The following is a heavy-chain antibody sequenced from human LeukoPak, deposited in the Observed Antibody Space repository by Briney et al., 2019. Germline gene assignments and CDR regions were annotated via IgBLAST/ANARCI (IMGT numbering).Heavy chain of an antibody. Sequence: GASVRVSCRASGGTFSIDAISWVRQAPGQGLEWMGRIIPVLGIPNYAQKFQGRVTINADKSTSTAYMELSSLTSEDTAGYYCARGETYYYDSGGYPFASWGQGTLVTVSS. J-gene: IGHJ4*02. V-gene: IGHV1-69*04. D-gene: IGHD3-22*01. CDR3: ARGETYYYDSGGYPFAS. CDR2: IIPVLGIP. CDR1: GGTFSIDA.